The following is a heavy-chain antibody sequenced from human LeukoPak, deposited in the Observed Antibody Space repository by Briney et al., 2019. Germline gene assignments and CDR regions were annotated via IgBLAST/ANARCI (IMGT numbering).Heavy chain of an antibody. CDR2: FDPDDGET. J-gene: IGHJ4*02. CDR3: VTDSLSGFDY. D-gene: IGHD7-27*01. V-gene: IGHV1-24*01. Sequence: GASVRVSCKVSRYTFNELSMHWVRQAPGKGLEWMGGFDPDDGETMYVEKFQGRVSMTEDTSTDTAYLELSRLRSEDTAVYYCVTDSLSGFDYWGQGTLVTVSS. CDR1: RYTFNELS.